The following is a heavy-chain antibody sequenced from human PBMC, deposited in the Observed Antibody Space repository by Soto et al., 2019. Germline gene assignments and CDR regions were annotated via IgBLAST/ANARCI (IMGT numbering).Heavy chain of an antibody. CDR3: ARAPTGGTWPVYFDW. Sequence: VQLVESGGGLVQPGRSLRLSCTASAFTFGDFAMHWVRQVPGKGLEWVSGINWNGNYIGYADSVKGRFTVSRVNAKNSLYLQMNSLRPEDTALYFCARAPTGGTWPVYFDWWGRGTLVTVSS. D-gene: IGHD2-15*01. V-gene: IGHV3-9*01. J-gene: IGHJ4*02. CDR1: AFTFGDFA. CDR2: INWNGNYI.